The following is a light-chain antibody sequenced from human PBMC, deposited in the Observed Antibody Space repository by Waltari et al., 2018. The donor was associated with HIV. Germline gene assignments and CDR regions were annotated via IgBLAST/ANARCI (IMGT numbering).Light chain of an antibody. Sequence: DIQMHQSPSFVSASVGDRVTITCRASQVISNWLGWYQQEPVKAPKLLIHAASTLESGVPSRFSGTGSGTDFTLTISSLQPEDFATYFCQQAHSFPFTFGPGTKVEVK. CDR3: QQAHSFPFT. V-gene: IGKV1-12*02. J-gene: IGKJ3*01. CDR2: AAS. CDR1: QVISNW.